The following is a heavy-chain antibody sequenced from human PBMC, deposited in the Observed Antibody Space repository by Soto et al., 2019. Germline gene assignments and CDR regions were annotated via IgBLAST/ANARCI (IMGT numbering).Heavy chain of an antibody. CDR1: GFSLSTNGVG. J-gene: IGHJ4*02. Sequence: QITLKESGPTLVKPTQTLTLTCTFSGFSLSTNGVGVGWIRQPPGKALEWLALIYWDDDKRYSPSLKSRLTITKDTTKNRVVLTMTNMDPVDTATYYCAHSPRITMYDYWGQGTLVTVSS. CDR3: AHSPRITMYDY. D-gene: IGHD3-10*02. V-gene: IGHV2-5*02. CDR2: IYWDDDK.